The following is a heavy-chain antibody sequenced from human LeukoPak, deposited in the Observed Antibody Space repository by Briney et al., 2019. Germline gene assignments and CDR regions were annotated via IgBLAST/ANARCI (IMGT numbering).Heavy chain of an antibody. V-gene: IGHV5-51*01. CDR3: ARQVGYCSGGSCYWFDY. Sequence: GESLKISCKGSGYSFTSYWIGWVRQMPGKGLEWMGIIYPGDSDTRYSPSFQGQVTISADKSISTAYLQWSSLKASDTAMYYCARQVGYCSGGSCYWFDYWGRGTLVTVSS. D-gene: IGHD2-15*01. CDR2: IYPGDSDT. CDR1: GYSFTSYW. J-gene: IGHJ4*02.